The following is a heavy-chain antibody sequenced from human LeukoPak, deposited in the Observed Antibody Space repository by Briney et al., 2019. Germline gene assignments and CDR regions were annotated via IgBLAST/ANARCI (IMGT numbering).Heavy chain of an antibody. CDR1: GGSISSYY. Sequence: SETLSLTCTVSGGSISSYYWNWIRQSPGKGLEWIGYIYSSGSTNYNPSLRSRVTISVDTSKNQFSLKLSSVTAADTAVYYCARRWGGATSGFDYRGQGTLVAVSS. V-gene: IGHV4-59*08. CDR2: IYSSGST. D-gene: IGHD1-26*01. CDR3: ARRWGGATSGFDY. J-gene: IGHJ4*02.